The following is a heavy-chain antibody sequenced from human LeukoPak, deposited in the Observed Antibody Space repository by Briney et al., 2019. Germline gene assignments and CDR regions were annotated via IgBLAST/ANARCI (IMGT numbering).Heavy chain of an antibody. V-gene: IGHV4-4*02. J-gene: IGHJ4*02. D-gene: IGHD6-13*01. CDR1: GGSISSTNW. CDR3: ARHYSSSWFDY. CDR2: IYHSGST. Sequence: SETLSLTCAVSGGSISSTNWWSWVRQPPGKGLEWIGGIYHSGSTNYNPSLKSRVTISVDKSKNQFSLRLSSVTAADTAVYYCARHYSSSWFDYWGQGTLVTVSS.